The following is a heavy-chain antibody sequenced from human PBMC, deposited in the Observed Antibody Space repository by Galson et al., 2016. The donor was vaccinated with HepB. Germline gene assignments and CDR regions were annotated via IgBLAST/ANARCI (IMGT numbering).Heavy chain of an antibody. J-gene: IGHJ4*02. CDR3: AKGASVAATGGFDS. CDR1: GFTFSTSG. V-gene: IGHV3-33*06. CDR2: IWHDGSLK. D-gene: IGHD6-13*01. Sequence: SLRLSCATSGFTFSTSGMHWVRQAPGKGLEWVTLIWHDGSLKYYADSVKGRFSISRDNSKNTLYLQMNSLRAEDSGVYYCAKGASVAATGGFDSWGQGTLGTVSS.